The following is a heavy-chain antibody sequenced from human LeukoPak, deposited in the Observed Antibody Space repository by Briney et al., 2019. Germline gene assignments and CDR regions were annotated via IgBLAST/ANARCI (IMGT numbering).Heavy chain of an antibody. J-gene: IGHJ4*02. V-gene: IGHV4-59*01. CDR2: IYYSGST. CDR3: ARDGATDYYDSSGCVPFDY. CDR1: GGSISRNY. Sequence: PSETLSLTCKVSGGSISRNYWSWIRQSPGKGLEWIGYIYYSGSTNYNPSLKSRVTISVDTSKNQFSLKLSSVTAADTAVYYCARDGATDYYDSSGCVPFDYWGQGILVTVSS. D-gene: IGHD3-22*01.